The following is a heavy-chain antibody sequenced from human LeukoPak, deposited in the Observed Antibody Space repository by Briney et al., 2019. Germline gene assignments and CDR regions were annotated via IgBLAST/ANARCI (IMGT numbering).Heavy chain of an antibody. V-gene: IGHV3-11*04. CDR3: ARDNYSGSRYFDH. CDR1: GFTFSDYY. CDR2: ISSSGSTI. J-gene: IGHJ4*02. Sequence: GRSLRLSCAASGFTFSDYYMSWIRQAPGKGLEWVSYISSSGSTIYYADSVQGRLTISRDNAKNSLYLQMNSLRAEDTAIYYCARDNYSGSRYFDHWGQGTLVTVSS. D-gene: IGHD1-26*01.